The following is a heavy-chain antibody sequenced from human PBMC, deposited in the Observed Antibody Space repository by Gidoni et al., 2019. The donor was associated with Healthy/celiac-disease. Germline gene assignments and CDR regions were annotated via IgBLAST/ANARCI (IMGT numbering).Heavy chain of an antibody. Sequence: EVKKPGSSVKVSCKASGGTFSSYAISWVRQAPGQGLEWMGGIIPLFGTANYAQKFQGRVTITADESTSTAYMELSSLRSEDTAVYYCARPRSSNWNYGPYYYGMDVWGQGTTVTVSS. V-gene: IGHV1-69*01. J-gene: IGHJ6*02. CDR1: GGTFSSYA. CDR3: ARPRSSNWNYGPYYYGMDV. CDR2: IIPLFGTA. D-gene: IGHD1-7*01.